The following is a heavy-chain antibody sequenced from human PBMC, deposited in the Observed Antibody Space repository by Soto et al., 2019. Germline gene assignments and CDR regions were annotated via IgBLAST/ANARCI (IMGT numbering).Heavy chain of an antibody. CDR3: ARHSSGWYLGAIDY. CDR1: GGSISSSSYY. D-gene: IGHD6-19*01. Sequence: SETLSLTCTVSGGSISSSSYYWGWIRQPPGKGLEWIGSIYYSGSTYYNPSLKSRVTISVDTSKNQFSLKLSSVTAADTAVYYCARHSSGWYLGAIDYWGQGTLVTVSS. J-gene: IGHJ4*02. V-gene: IGHV4-39*01. CDR2: IYYSGST.